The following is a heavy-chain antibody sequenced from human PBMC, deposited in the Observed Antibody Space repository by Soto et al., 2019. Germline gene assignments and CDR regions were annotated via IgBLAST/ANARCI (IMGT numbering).Heavy chain of an antibody. CDR1: GFSFSQHA. J-gene: IGHJ6*02. D-gene: IGHD4-17*01. CDR2: MSFDGTYK. Sequence: QVHLLESGGGVAQPGRSLRLSCAASGFSFSQHAMHWVRQAPGKGLEWVAVMSFDGTYKHYADSVRGRFTISRDNSKNTLFLQLDSLRPADTGAYYCARGLTTSNGVMDIWGQGTTVSVSS. V-gene: IGHV3-30*04. CDR3: ARGLTTSNGVMDI.